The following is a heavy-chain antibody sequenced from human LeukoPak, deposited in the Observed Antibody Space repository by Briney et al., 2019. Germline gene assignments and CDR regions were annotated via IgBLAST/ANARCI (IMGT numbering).Heavy chain of an antibody. V-gene: IGHV3-30-3*01. D-gene: IGHD3-10*01. CDR3: ARVLMVRGVIIATPADY. CDR2: ISYDGSNK. Sequence: GGSLRLSCAASGFTVSSYAMHWVRQAPRKGLEWVAGISYDGSNKYYAASVKGRFTISRDNSKNTLYLQMNSLRAEDTAVYYCARVLMVRGVIIATPADYWGQGTLVTVSS. CDR1: GFTVSSYA. J-gene: IGHJ4*02.